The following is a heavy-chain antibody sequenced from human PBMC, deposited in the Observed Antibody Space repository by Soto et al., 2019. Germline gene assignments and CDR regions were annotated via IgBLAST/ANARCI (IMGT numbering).Heavy chain of an antibody. V-gene: IGHV5-10-1*01. D-gene: IGHD6-19*01. CDR3: ARGDSNGWYFDY. CDR2: IDPSDSQT. J-gene: IGHJ4*02. Sequence: GESLKISCKGSGYSFAGYWITWVRQKPGKGLEWMGRIDPSDSQTYYSPSFRGHVTISATKSITTVFLQWSSLRSEDTALYYCARGDSNGWYFDYWGQGTLVTVSS. CDR1: GYSFAGYW.